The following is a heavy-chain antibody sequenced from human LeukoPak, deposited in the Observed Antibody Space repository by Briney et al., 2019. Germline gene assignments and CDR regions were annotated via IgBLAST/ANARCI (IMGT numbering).Heavy chain of an antibody. CDR2: ISGSGTVI. J-gene: IGHJ4*02. Sequence: GGSLRLSCAASGFTFSTYEMNWVRQAPGKGLEWVSYISGSGTVIYYADSVEGRFTISRDNAKKSLYLQMNSLRAEDTAVYYCAREPTIPYFDYWGQGTLVTVPS. D-gene: IGHD4/OR15-4a*01. V-gene: IGHV3-48*03. CDR3: AREPTIPYFDY. CDR1: GFTFSTYE.